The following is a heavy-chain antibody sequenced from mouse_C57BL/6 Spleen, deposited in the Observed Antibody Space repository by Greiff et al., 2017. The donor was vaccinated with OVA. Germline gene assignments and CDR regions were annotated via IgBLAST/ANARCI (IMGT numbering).Heavy chain of an antibody. CDR2: IHPNSGST. J-gene: IGHJ1*03. D-gene: IGHD2-1*01. CDR1: GYTFTSYW. V-gene: IGHV1-64*01. Sequence: QVQLQQPGAELVKPGASVKLSCKASGYTFTSYWMHWVKQRPGQGLEWIGMIHPNSGSTNYNEKFKSKATLTVDKSSSTAYMQLSSLTSEDSAVYYCARHDYGNYFTIVYFDVWGTGTTVTVSS. CDR3: ARHDYGNYFTIVYFDV.